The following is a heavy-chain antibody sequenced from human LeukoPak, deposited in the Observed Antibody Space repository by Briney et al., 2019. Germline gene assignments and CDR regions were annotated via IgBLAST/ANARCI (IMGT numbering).Heavy chain of an antibody. Sequence: ASVKVSCKASGYNFTSFGIGWVRQAPGQGLEWMGWTSPNNDNTKYAQTLQDRAIMTTDTSTTTAYLELRSLKSDDTAMYYCGRVEVHPRRYYYYMDVWGKGTTVTISS. D-gene: IGHD3-16*02. CDR2: TSPNNDNT. CDR1: GYNFTSFG. J-gene: IGHJ6*03. V-gene: IGHV1-18*01. CDR3: GRVEVHPRRYYYYMDV.